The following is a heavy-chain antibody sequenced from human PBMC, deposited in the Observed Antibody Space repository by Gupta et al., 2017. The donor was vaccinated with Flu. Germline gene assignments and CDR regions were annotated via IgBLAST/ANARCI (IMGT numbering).Heavy chain of an antibody. Sequence: LEWVSSIGSSGSTYYADSVKGRFTISRDNSKNTLYMQMNSLRAEDTAVYYCAKGTAWYSSSWYFDSWGQGGLVTVSS. J-gene: IGHJ4*02. D-gene: IGHD6-13*01. CDR3: AKGTAWYSSSWYFDS. CDR2: IGSSGST. V-gene: IGHV3-23*01.